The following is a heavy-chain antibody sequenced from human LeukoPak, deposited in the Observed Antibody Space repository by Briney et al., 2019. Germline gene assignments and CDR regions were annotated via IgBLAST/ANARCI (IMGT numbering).Heavy chain of an antibody. CDR2: IYTSGST. CDR3: ATGGYSYGYGAYYYYGMDV. V-gene: IGHV4-4*07. J-gene: IGHJ6*02. Sequence: PSETLSLTCTVSGGSISSYYWSWIRQPPGKGLEWIGRIYTSGSTNYNPSLKSRVTTSVDTSKNQFSLKLSSVTAADTAVYYCATGGYSYGYGAYYYYGMDVWGQGTTVTVSS. D-gene: IGHD5-18*01. CDR1: GGSISSYY.